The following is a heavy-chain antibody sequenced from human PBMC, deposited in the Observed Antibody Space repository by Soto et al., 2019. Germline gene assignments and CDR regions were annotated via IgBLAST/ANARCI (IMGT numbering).Heavy chain of an antibody. V-gene: IGHV4-39*01. D-gene: IGHD3-22*01. CDR1: GGSISSSSYY. Sequence: SETLSLTCTVSGGSISSSSYYWGWIRQPPGKGLEWIGSIYYSGSTYYNPSLKSRVTISVDTSKNQFYLKLSSVTAADTAVYYCAISTYDSSGYYPLSNWGQGTLVTVSS. CDR3: AISTYDSSGYYPLSN. J-gene: IGHJ4*02. CDR2: IYYSGST.